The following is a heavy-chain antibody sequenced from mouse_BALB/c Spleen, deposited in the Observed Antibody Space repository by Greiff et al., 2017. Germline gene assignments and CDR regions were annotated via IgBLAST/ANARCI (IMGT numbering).Heavy chain of an antibody. CDR2: IDPENGDT. J-gene: IGHJ1*01. V-gene: IGHV14-4*02. CDR3: NAGARYFDV. Sequence: EVQLQQSGAELVRSGASVKLSCTASGFNIKDYYMHWVQQRPEQGLEWIGWIDPENGDTEYAPKFQGKATMTADTSSNTAYLQLSSLTSEDTAVYYSNAGARYFDVWGAGTTVTVSS. CDR1: GFNIKDYY.